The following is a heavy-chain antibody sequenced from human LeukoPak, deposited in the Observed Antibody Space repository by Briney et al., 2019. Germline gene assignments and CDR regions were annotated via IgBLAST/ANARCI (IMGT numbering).Heavy chain of an antibody. CDR1: GGSISSSGYY. CDR2: IYYSGST. Sequence: PSETLSLTCTVSGGSISSSGYYWGWIRQPPGKGLEWIGSIYYSGSTYYNPSLKSRVTIPVDTSKNQFSLKLSSVAAADTAVYYCARDPTAAGKGAWFDPWGQGTLVTVSS. J-gene: IGHJ5*02. V-gene: IGHV4-39*02. CDR3: ARDPTAAGKGAWFDP. D-gene: IGHD6-13*01.